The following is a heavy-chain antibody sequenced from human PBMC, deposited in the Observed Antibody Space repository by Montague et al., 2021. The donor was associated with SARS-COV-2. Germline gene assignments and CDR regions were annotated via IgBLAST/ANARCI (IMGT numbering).Heavy chain of an antibody. D-gene: IGHD2-15*01. V-gene: IGHV3-23*01. CDR3: VSYGSSWEYSDY. J-gene: IGHJ4*02. CDR2: FNTRDGST. Sequence: SRKLSCAASGLTPDSYVMTWVRQAPGKGLEWVSSFNTRDGSTYYSDSVKGRFSISRDRSNNTLYLEMSSLRAEDTALYYCVSYGSSWEYSDYWGQGTLVTVSS. CDR1: GLTPDSYV.